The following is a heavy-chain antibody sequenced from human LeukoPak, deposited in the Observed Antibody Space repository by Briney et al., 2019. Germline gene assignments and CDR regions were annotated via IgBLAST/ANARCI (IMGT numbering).Heavy chain of an antibody. CDR2: INPNNGGT. V-gene: IGHV1-2*06. CDR1: EYTSTGYY. D-gene: IGHD1-26*01. J-gene: IGHJ4*02. Sequence: ASVKVSCKASEYTSTGYYMHWVRQAPGQGLERMGRINPNNGGTNYAQKFQGRVTMTGDTSISTAYMELSSLRSDDTAVYYCTRESGSYHGNDFWGQGTLVTVSS. CDR3: TRESGSYHGNDF.